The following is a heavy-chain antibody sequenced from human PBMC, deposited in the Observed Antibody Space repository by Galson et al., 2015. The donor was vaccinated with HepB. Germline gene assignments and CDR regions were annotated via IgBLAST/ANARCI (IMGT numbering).Heavy chain of an antibody. CDR1: GGTFNNYA. Sequence: SVKVSCKASGGTFNNYALNWVRQAPGQGLEWMGGIVPIYGTSNYAHKFRARVTLTADESTNTAYMDLSSLRSEDTAVYYCARGFLGDYGDYVGRFDSWGQGTLVTVSS. J-gene: IGHJ5*01. D-gene: IGHD4-17*01. CDR3: ARGFLGDYGDYVGRFDS. CDR2: IVPIYGTS. V-gene: IGHV1-69*13.